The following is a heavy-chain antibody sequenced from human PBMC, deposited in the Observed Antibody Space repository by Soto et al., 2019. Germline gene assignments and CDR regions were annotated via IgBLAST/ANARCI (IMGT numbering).Heavy chain of an antibody. CDR2: INPNSGGT. J-gene: IGHJ4*02. V-gene: IGHV1-2*02. Sequence: GASVNVSCKASGYIFTGYYMHWVRQAPGQGLEWMGWINPNSGGTNYAQRFQGRVTMTRDTSISTAYMELSRLRSDDTAVYYCARPLYSSYGYWGQGTLVTVSS. CDR3: ARPLYSSYGY. CDR1: GYIFTGYY. D-gene: IGHD6-19*01.